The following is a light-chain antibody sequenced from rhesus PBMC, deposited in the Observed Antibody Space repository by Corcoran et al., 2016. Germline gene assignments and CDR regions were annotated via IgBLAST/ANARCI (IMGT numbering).Light chain of an antibody. V-gene: IGKV3-42*03. CDR3: QQYSNWPRT. Sequence: EIVLTQSPATLSLSPGERATLSCRASQSVRSSFAWYPQKPGQAPRRLIYGASSRATGIPDRFSGSGSGTDFTLTISSLEPEDFAVYYCQQYSNWPRTFGQGTKVEIK. CDR2: GAS. CDR1: QSVRSS. J-gene: IGKJ1*01.